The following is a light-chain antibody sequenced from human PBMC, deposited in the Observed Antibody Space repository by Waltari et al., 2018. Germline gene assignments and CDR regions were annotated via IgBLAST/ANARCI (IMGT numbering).Light chain of an antibody. CDR2: GAS. J-gene: IGKJ1*01. V-gene: IGKV3-15*01. CDR3: QQYNNLPT. Sequence: EIVMTPSPATLPMSPGERATLSCRASQPVSSNLAWYQQRPGQAPRLLIYGASTRATGVPARFSGSGSGTEFTLTISSLQSEDFTVYHCQQYNNLPTFGQGTKVEIK. CDR1: QPVSSN.